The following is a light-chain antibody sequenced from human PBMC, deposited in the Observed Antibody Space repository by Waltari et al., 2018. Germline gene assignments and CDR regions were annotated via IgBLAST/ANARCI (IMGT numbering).Light chain of an antibody. V-gene: IGLV3-1*01. CDR3: QAWDGTTVV. CDR2: QDV. CDR1: ALGGKD. J-gene: IGLJ2*01. Sequence: SYEVTQPPSVSVSPGPTASITCPGDALGGKDVWWYQKKPGQSPVVVIYQDVKRPSGIPERFSGSSSGNTATLTIGGTQAMDEADYYCQAWDGTTVVFGGGTKVTVL.